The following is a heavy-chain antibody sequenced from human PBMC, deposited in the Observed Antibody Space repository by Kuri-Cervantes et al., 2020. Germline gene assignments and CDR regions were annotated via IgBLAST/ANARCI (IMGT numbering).Heavy chain of an antibody. CDR3: ARSVVVVAANNWFDP. CDR1: SGSVSSGDYY. CDR2: IYHTGST. J-gene: IGHJ5*02. Sequence: SETLSLTCTVSSGSVSSGDYYWTWIRQNPGKGLEWIGYIYHTGSTYLNPSLKSRVTISVDKSKNQFSLKLSSVTAADTAVYYCARSVVVVAANNWFDPWGQGTLVTVSS. V-gene: IGHV4-31*03. D-gene: IGHD2-15*01.